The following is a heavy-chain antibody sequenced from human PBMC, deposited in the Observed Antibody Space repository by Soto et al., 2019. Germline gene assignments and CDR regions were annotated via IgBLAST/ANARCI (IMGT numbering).Heavy chain of an antibody. CDR2: IIPIFGTA. CDR3: ARDAPYYYHSSGIIRGYFDY. J-gene: IGHJ4*02. Sequence: SVKVSCKVSGGTFSSYAISWVRQAPGQGLEWMGGIIPIFGTANYAQKFQGRVTITADESTSTAYMELSSLRSEDTAVYYCARDAPYYYHSSGIIRGYFDYWGQGTLVTV. D-gene: IGHD3-22*01. V-gene: IGHV1-69*13. CDR1: GGTFSSYA.